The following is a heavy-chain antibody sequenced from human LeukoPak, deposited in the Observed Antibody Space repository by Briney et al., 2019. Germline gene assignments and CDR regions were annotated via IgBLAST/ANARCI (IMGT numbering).Heavy chain of an antibody. V-gene: IGHV1-18*01. D-gene: IGHD2-8*02. CDR1: GYTLTELS. Sequence: GASVKVSCKVSGYTLTELSMHWVRQAPGHGLEWMGWISAYDGETNYVQKLQGRLTLSTDTPTSTAYMELRSLRSDDTAVYFCARDQAFGFPFMAARGVPRLDYWGQGTLVTVAS. CDR3: ARDQAFGFPFMAARGVPRLDY. CDR2: ISAYDGET. J-gene: IGHJ4*02.